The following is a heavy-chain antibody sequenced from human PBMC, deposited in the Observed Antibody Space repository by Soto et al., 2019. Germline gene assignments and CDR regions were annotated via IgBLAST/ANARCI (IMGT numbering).Heavy chain of an antibody. J-gene: IGHJ5*02. D-gene: IGHD2-8*02. CDR2: IYPGDSDT. CDR1: GYDFSSYW. Sequence: PGESLKISCQGSGYDFSSYWIAWVRQMPGKGLEWMGFIYPGDSDTRYSLSFQGQVTISFDKSITTAYLQWSSLKASDTAMYYCATGYCTATICDPWFDPWGQGTLVTVSS. CDR3: ATGYCTATICDPWFDP. V-gene: IGHV5-51*01.